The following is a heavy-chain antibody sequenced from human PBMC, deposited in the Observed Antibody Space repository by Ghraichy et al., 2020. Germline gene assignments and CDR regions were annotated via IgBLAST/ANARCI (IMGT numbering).Heavy chain of an antibody. CDR1: GFTFSSYA. CDR3: AKILPSAGHVAFDS. Sequence: GESLNISCAASGFTFSSYAMSWVRQAPGKGLEWVSAISGSGGSTYYADSVKGRFTISRDNSKNTLYLQMNSRRAEDTAVYYCAKILPSAGHVAFDSWGQGTMVTVSS. V-gene: IGHV3-23*01. J-gene: IGHJ3*02. D-gene: IGHD1-26*01. CDR2: ISGSGGST.